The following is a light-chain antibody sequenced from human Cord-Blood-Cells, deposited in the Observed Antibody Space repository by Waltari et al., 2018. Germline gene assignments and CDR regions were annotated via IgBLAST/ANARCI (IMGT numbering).Light chain of an antibody. Sequence: QSVLPQPPSVSGAPGQRVTISCTGSSSNIGAGSHVHWYQQLPRPALKLLIYGTGNRPSGVPDRFSGSKSGTSASLAITGLQAEDEADYYCQSYDSSLSGSVFGTGTKVTVL. CDR2: GTG. CDR3: QSYDSSLSGSV. J-gene: IGLJ1*01. CDR1: SSNIGAGSH. V-gene: IGLV1-40*01.